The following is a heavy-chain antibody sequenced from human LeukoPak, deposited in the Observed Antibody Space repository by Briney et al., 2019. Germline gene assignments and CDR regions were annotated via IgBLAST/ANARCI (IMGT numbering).Heavy chain of an antibody. J-gene: IGHJ3*02. CDR3: ARGCGGDCYGAFDI. Sequence: SETLSLTCTVSGGSISSYYWSWIRQPAGRGLEWLGRIYTSGSTNYNPSLKSRVTMSVDTSKNQFSLKLSSVTAADTAVYYCARGCGGDCYGAFDIWGQGTMVTVSS. CDR2: IYTSGST. CDR1: GGSISSYY. V-gene: IGHV4-4*07. D-gene: IGHD2-21*02.